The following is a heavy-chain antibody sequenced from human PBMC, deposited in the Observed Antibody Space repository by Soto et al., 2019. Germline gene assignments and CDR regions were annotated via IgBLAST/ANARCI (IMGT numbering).Heavy chain of an antibody. CDR2: ISSSSSTI. Sequence: GGSLRLSCAASGFTFSSYSMNWVRQAPGKGLEWVSYISSSSSTIYYADSVKGRFTISRDNAKNSLYLQMNSLRDEDTAVYYCARARLNYYGSGSYVAATDAFDIWGQGTMVTVSS. CDR1: GFTFSSYS. V-gene: IGHV3-48*02. D-gene: IGHD3-10*01. CDR3: ARARLNYYGSGSYVAATDAFDI. J-gene: IGHJ3*02.